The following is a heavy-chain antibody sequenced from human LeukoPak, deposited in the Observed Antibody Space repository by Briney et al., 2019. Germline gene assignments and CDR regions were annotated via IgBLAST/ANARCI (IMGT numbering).Heavy chain of an antibody. CDR2: INWNGGTT. CDR3: ARDKHYYDSSNYV. Sequence: PGGSLRLSCAASGFTFNDYGMSWVRQGPGKGLEWVSGINWNGGTTGYADSVRGRFTISRDNAKNSLYLQMNSLRAEDTALYYCARDKHYYDSSNYVWGQATLVTVSS. J-gene: IGHJ4*02. CDR1: GFTFNDYG. D-gene: IGHD3-22*01. V-gene: IGHV3-20*04.